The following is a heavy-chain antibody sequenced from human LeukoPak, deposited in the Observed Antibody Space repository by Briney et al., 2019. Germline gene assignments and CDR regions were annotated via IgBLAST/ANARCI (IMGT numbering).Heavy chain of an antibody. CDR1: GGTFSSYA. J-gene: IGHJ4*02. V-gene: IGHV1-69*04. CDR2: IIPILGIA. D-gene: IGHD1-26*01. Sequence: ASVKVSCKASGGTFSSYAISWVRQAPGQGLEWMGRIIPILGIANYAQKFQGRVTITADESTSTAYMELSSLRSEDTAVYYCARRAEVGATRYFDYWGQGTLVTVSS. CDR3: ARRAEVGATRYFDY.